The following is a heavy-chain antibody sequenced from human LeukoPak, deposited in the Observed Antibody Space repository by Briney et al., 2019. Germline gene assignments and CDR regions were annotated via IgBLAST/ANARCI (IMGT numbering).Heavy chain of an antibody. J-gene: IGHJ3*02. CDR3: IGTSKSGNAFDI. Sequence: PGGSLRLSCGASGFTFSNYAMSWVRQAPGKGLEWVSGINDNGSTRFYAASVKGRFTSSRDNPKNTLYLQMNSLRAEDTAVYYCIGTSKSGNAFDIWGQGTMVTVSS. CDR1: GFTFSNYA. CDR2: INDNGSTR. V-gene: IGHV3-23*01. D-gene: IGHD2-2*01.